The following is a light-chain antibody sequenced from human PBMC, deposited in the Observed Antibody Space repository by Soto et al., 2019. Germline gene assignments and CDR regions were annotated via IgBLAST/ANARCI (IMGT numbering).Light chain of an antibody. Sequence: SYELTQPPSVSVSPGQTASITCSGDKLGDKYACWYQQKRGQSPVLVIYQDSKRPSGIPERFSGSNSGNTATLTISGTQAMDEADYYCQAWDSSTAVVFGGGTKLTVL. J-gene: IGLJ2*01. CDR3: QAWDSSTAVV. CDR2: QDS. V-gene: IGLV3-1*01. CDR1: KLGDKY.